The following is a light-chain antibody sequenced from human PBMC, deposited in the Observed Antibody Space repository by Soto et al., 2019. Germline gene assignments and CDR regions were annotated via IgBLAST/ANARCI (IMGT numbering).Light chain of an antibody. J-gene: IGKJ1*01. CDR2: DTS. Sequence: DIQMTQSPSTLSTCVGETITITCGASQSITMSLNRYRQNSGKAPELLISDTSTLVSGVPPRFTGSGSGTDFTLTITSLQPEDSATYYCQQSYNTPQTFGQGTKVDIK. V-gene: IGKV1-39*01. CDR3: QQSYNTPQT. CDR1: QSITMS.